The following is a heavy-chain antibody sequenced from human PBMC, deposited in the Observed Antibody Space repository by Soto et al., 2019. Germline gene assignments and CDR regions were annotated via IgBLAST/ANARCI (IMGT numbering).Heavy chain of an antibody. D-gene: IGHD2-15*01. CDR1: GYSFTSYW. V-gene: IGHV5-51*01. CDR2: IYPGDSDT. CDR3: ARHRIQYCSGGSCPYYYGMDV. Sequence: GAEVKKPGESLKISCKGSGYSFTSYWIGWVRQMPGKGLEWMGIIYPGDSDTRYSPSFQGQVTISADKSISTAYLQWSSLKASDTAMYYCARHRIQYCSGGSCPYYYGMDVCGQGTTVTVSS. J-gene: IGHJ6*02.